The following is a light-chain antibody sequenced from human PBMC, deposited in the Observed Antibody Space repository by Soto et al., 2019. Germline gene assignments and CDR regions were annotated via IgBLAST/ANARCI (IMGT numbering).Light chain of an antibody. J-gene: IGLJ1*01. CDR2: SNN. Sequence: SVLTHPPSSSVTPFQSVTISCSGISSNIGSSTVNWYQQLPGTDPKLLIYSNNQRPSGVPDRFSGSKSGTSASLAISGLQSEDEADYYCEAWDERLNGNYVLGTGTKVT. CDR3: EAWDERLNGNYV. V-gene: IGLV1-44*01. CDR1: SSNIGSST.